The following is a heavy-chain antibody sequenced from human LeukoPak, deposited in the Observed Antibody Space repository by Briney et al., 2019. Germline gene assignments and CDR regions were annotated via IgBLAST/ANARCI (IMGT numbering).Heavy chain of an antibody. V-gene: IGHV5-51*01. D-gene: IGHD3-16*02. CDR1: GYSFTSYW. CDR3: ARGDYYDYVWGSYRYFDY. Sequence: GESLKISCKGSGYSFTSYWIGWVRRMPGKGLEWMGIIYPGDSDTRYSPSFQGQVTISADKSISTAYLQWSSLKASDTAMYYCARGDYYDYVWGSYRYFDYWGQGTLVTVSS. J-gene: IGHJ4*02. CDR2: IYPGDSDT.